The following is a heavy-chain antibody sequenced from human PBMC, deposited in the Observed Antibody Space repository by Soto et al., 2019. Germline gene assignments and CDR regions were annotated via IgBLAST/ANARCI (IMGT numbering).Heavy chain of an antibody. Sequence: QVQLEQSGAEVKKPGSSVKVSCKAYGGPFSNYAVSWVRQAPGQGLEWMGGIIPLIGTTTYAQKFQGRVTITADDSTTSAYMELSSLRSEDTAMYYCARAHDAYYDIMIGPVHGMDVWGQGTTVIVSS. CDR1: GGPFSNYA. J-gene: IGHJ6*02. CDR3: ARAHDAYYDIMIGPVHGMDV. CDR2: IIPLIGTT. D-gene: IGHD3-9*01. V-gene: IGHV1-69*12.